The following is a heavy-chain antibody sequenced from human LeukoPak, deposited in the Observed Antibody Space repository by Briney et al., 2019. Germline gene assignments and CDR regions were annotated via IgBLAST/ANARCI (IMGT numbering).Heavy chain of an antibody. Sequence: SETLSLTCTVSGYSISSGYYWGWIRQPPGKGLEWIGEINHSGSTNYNPSLKSRVTISVDTSKNQFSLKLSSVTAADTAVYYCARTNPYKEGVDYWGQGTLVTVSS. D-gene: IGHD5-24*01. J-gene: IGHJ4*02. V-gene: IGHV4-38-2*02. CDR1: GYSISSGYY. CDR2: INHSGST. CDR3: ARTNPYKEGVDY.